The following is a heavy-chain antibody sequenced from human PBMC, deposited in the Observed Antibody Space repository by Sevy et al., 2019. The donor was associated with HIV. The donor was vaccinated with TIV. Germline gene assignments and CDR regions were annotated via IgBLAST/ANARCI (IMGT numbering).Heavy chain of an antibody. J-gene: IGHJ4*02. CDR3: ATRRGHLSFDY. CDR2: INHSGST. CDR1: GGSFSGYY. V-gene: IGHV4-34*01. Sequence: SETLSLTCVVYGGSFSGYYWSWIRQPPGKGLEWIGEINHSGSTNYNASLKSRVTTSADTSKNQFSLKLSSVTAADTAVYYCATRRGHLSFDYWGQGTLVTVSS.